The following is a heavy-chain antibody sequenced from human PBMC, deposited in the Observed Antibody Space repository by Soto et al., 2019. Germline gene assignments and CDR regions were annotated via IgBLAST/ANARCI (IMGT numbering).Heavy chain of an antibody. J-gene: IGHJ5*02. Sequence: QVQLVQSGAEVKKPGASVKVSCKASGYTFTSYGISWVRQAPGQGLEWMAWISAYNGNTNYAQKLQGRVTMTTDTSTITAYMELRSLRSDDTAVYYCAREYSGYDSNWFEPWGQGTLVTVSA. CDR2: ISAYNGNT. V-gene: IGHV1-18*04. CDR1: GYTFTSYG. D-gene: IGHD5-12*01. CDR3: AREYSGYDSNWFEP.